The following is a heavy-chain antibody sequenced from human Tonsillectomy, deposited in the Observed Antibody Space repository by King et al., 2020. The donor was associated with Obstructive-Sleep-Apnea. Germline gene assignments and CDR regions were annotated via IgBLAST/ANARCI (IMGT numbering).Heavy chain of an antibody. J-gene: IGHJ4*02. D-gene: IGHD6-6*01. V-gene: IGHV1-69*04. CDR3: ARVTRARPSPYFDY. Sequence: QLVQSGAEVKKPGSSVKVSCKASGGTFSSYAISWVRQAPGQGLEWMGGIIPILGIANYAQKFQGRVTITAEKSTSTAYMELSSLRSEDTAVYYCARVTRARPSPYFDYWGQGTLVTVSS. CDR2: IIPILGIA. CDR1: GGTFSSYA.